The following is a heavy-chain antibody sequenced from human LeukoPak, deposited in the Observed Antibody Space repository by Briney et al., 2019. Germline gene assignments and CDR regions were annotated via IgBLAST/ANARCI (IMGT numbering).Heavy chain of an antibody. CDR2: VSGSGNYT. J-gene: IGHJ4*02. V-gene: IGHV3-23*01. Sequence: PGGSLRLSCAASGFTFRTYAMSWVRQAPGKGLEWFSGVSGSGNYTYYADSVKGRFSISRDNSKNTLYLQMNSLRAEDTAIYYCARDLGSGLVYWGQGTLVTVSS. D-gene: IGHD6-25*01. CDR3: ARDLGSGLVY. CDR1: GFTFRTYA.